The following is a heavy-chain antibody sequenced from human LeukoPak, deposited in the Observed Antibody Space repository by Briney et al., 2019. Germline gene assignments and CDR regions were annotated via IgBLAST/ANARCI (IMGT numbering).Heavy chain of an antibody. D-gene: IGHD7-27*01. J-gene: IGHJ4*02. CDR2: IKQDGSEK. Sequence: GRSLRLSCAASGFTFSTYAMHWVRQAPGKGLEWVANIKQDGSEKQYVDSVKGRFAISRDNAENSLYLQMNSLKAEDTAVYYCGRFTRSGDSVYWGQGTLVTVSS. CDR1: GFTFSTYA. V-gene: IGHV3-7*04. CDR3: GRFTRSGDSVY.